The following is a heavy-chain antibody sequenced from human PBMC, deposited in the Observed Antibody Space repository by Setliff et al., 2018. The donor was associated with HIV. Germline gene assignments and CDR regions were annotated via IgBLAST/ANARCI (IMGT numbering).Heavy chain of an antibody. CDR2: ISWNSGSI. CDR3: ARANSNAWYYFNY. D-gene: IGHD6-19*01. J-gene: IGHJ4*02. CDR1: GFTFDDYA. Sequence: GGSLRLSCAASGFTFDDYAMHWVRQAPGKGLEWVSGISWNSGSIGYADSVKGRFTISRDNSKNTLYLQMNSLRVEDTAMYYCARANSNAWYYFNYWGQGTLVTVSS. V-gene: IGHV3-9*01.